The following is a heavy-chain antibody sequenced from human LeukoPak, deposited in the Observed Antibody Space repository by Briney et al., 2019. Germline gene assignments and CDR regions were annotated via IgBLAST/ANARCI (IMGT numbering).Heavy chain of an antibody. J-gene: IGHJ4*02. V-gene: IGHV4-61*01. CDR3: AREGGNYFDY. Sequence: SETLPLTCSVSGYSVTSGSYYWSWIRQPPGKGLEWIGSVYYSGSTNYNPSLKSRGTISVDTFKNQFSLRLSSVTAADTAVYYCAREGGNYFDYWGQGALVTVSS. CDR2: VYYSGST. D-gene: IGHD1-26*01. CDR1: GYSVTSGSYY.